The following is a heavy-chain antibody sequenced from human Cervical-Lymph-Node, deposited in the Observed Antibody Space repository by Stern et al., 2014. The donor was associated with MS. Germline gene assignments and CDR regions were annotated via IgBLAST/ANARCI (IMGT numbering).Heavy chain of an antibody. V-gene: IGHV3-30*03. CDR2: ISYDGSNE. CDR1: GFTFSSYG. Sequence: VQLVESGGGVVQPGKSLRLSCAASGFTFSSYGMHLVRQAPGKGLEWVTLISYDGSNEYYADSVKGRFTISRDNSKNTVYLQMNSLRPEDTAVYYCARPRRPYFFRGNHHYYCMDVWGQGTRVSVSS. J-gene: IGHJ6*02. CDR3: ARPRRPYFFRGNHHYYCMDV. D-gene: IGHD2/OR15-2a*01.